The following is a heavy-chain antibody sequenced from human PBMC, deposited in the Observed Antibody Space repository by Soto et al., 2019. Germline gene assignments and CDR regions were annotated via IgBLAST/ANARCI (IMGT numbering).Heavy chain of an antibody. D-gene: IGHD5-12*01. Sequence: SGGSINTFYWSWVRQPAGKGPEWIGRIFSSGSTSFNPSLESRVAMSVDTSKNHFSLNLSSVTAADMAVYYCAREGSYSAYNFAHGIQLWSFDFWGQGALVTVSS. CDR2: IFSSGST. CDR3: AREGSYSAYNFAHGIQLWSFDF. J-gene: IGHJ4*02. CDR1: GGSINTFY. V-gene: IGHV4-4*07.